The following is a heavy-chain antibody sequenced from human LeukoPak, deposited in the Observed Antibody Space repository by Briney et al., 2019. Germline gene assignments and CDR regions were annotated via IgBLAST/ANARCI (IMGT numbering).Heavy chain of an antibody. CDR3: ARVFDKDV. D-gene: IGHD2-21*01. V-gene: IGHV4-4*07. CDR1: GGSISSYY. CDR2: IFTSGST. Sequence: SETLSLTCTVSGGSISSYYWSWIRQPAGKGLEWIGHIFTSGSTHYNPSLKSRVTMSVDTSKNQFSLRLSSVTAADTAMYYCARVFDKDVWGKGTTVTVSS. J-gene: IGHJ6*03.